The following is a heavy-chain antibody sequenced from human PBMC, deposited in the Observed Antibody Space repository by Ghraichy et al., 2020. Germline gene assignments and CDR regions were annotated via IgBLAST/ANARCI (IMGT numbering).Heavy chain of an antibody. Sequence: SVKVSCKASGGTFSSYAISWVRQAPGQGLEWMGGIIPIFGTANYAQKFQGRVTITADESTSTAYMELSSLRSEDTAVYYCASMHDYTSGDAQPHPIYGMDVWGQGTTVTVSS. J-gene: IGHJ6*02. CDR2: IIPIFGTA. CDR3: ASMHDYTSGDAQPHPIYGMDV. CDR1: GGTFSSYA. V-gene: IGHV1-69*13. D-gene: IGHD4-11*01.